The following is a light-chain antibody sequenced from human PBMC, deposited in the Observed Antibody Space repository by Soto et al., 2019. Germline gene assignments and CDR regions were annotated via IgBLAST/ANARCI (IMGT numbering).Light chain of an antibody. CDR3: CSDAATGV. J-gene: IGLJ2*01. Sequence: QSALTQPASVSGSPGQSITISCTGTSSDVGSYNLVSWYQQHPGKAPKLMIYEGSKRPSGVSNRFSGSKSGNTASLTISGLQAEDEADYYCCSDAATGVFGGGTKLTVL. CDR1: SSDVGSYNL. V-gene: IGLV2-23*01. CDR2: EGS.